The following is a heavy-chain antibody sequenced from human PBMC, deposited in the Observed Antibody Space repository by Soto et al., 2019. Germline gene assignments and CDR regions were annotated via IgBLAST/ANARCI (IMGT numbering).Heavy chain of an antibody. J-gene: IGHJ6*02. CDR3: ARDDYGDSYYYDGMDV. CDR1: GGSISSGDYY. D-gene: IGHD4-17*01. V-gene: IGHV4-30-4*01. CDR2: IYYSGST. Sequence: QVQLQESGPGLVKPSQTLSLTCTVSGGSISSGDYYWSWIRQPPGKGLEWIGYIYYSGSTYYNPSLKRRVTISVDASKNQVSLKLSSVTAADTAVYYCARDDYGDSYYYDGMDVWGQGTTVTVSS.